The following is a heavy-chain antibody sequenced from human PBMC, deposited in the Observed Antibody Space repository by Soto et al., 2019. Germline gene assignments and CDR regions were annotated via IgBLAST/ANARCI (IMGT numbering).Heavy chain of an antibody. D-gene: IGHD2-2*01. CDR3: AKKYQGVPAAMPVGWFDP. V-gene: IGHV3-23*01. CDR1: GFTFSSYA. CDR2: ISGSGGST. J-gene: IGHJ5*02. Sequence: GGSLRLSCAASGFTFSSYAMSWVRQAPGKGLEWVSAISGSGGSTYYADSVKGRFTISRDNSKNTLYLQMNSLRAEDTAVYYCAKKYQGVPAAMPVGWFDPWGQGTLVTVSS.